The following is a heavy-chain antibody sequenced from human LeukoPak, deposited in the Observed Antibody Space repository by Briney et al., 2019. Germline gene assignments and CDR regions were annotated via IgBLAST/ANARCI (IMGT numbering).Heavy chain of an antibody. V-gene: IGHV3-23*01. J-gene: IGHJ1*01. Sequence: GGSLRLSCAASGFTFSSYAMSWVRQAPGKGLEWVSAISGSGGSTYYADSVKGRFTISRDNSKNTLYLQMNSLRAEDAAVYYCAKVNVVTPEYFQHWGQGTLVTVPS. CDR2: ISGSGGST. CDR3: AKVNVVTPEYFQH. CDR1: GFTFSSYA. D-gene: IGHD3-22*01.